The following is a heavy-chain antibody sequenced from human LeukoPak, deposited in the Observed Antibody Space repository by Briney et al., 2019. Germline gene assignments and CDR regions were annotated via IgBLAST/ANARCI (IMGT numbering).Heavy chain of an antibody. CDR1: GFTFRSYA. Sequence: PGGSLRLSCGASGFTFRSYAMHWVRQAPGKGLEYVSGISSNGGSTYYANSVKGRFTVSRDNSKNTLYLQMGSLRAEDMAVYYCARDGESIYYYGMDVWGQGTTVTVSS. D-gene: IGHD3-10*01. CDR3: ARDGESIYYYGMDV. J-gene: IGHJ6*02. V-gene: IGHV3-64*01. CDR2: ISSNGGST.